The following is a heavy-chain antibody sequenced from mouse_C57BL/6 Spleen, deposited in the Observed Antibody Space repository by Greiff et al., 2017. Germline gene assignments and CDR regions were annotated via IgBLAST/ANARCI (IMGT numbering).Heavy chain of an antibody. J-gene: IGHJ2*01. CDR3: ARFPYGTYWYFDD. D-gene: IGHD2-1*01. Sequence: QVQLQQSGAELAPPGASVKLSCKASGYTFTSYWMHWVKQRPGQGLEWIGYINPSSGYTKYNQKFKDKSTLTADKSSSTAYMQLSLLTYEDSAVYYCARFPYGTYWYFDDWGKGTTLTVSS. CDR2: INPSSGYT. CDR1: GYTFTSYW. V-gene: IGHV1-7*01.